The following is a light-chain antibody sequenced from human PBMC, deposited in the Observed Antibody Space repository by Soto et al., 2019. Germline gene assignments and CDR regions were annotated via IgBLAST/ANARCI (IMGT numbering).Light chain of an antibody. CDR1: QSISVW. J-gene: IGKJ1*01. Sequence: DIHMTQSPSTLSASVGDRVTITCRASQSISVWLAWYQQKPGKAPKLLIYKTSSLESGVPSRFSGSGSGTEFPLTISRLQPDDFATYYCQQYNGGSPWPFGQGNKVEIK. CDR3: QQYNGGSPWP. V-gene: IGKV1-5*03. CDR2: KTS.